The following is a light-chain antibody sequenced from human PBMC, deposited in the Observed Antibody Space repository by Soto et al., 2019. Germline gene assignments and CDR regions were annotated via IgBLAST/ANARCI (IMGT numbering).Light chain of an antibody. CDR3: QQSNNSPYT. CDR2: AAS. J-gene: IGKJ2*01. V-gene: IGKV1-12*02. Sequence: DLQMTQSPSSVSASVGDRVTITCRASHVISGWLAWYQKKPGKAPKLMIYAASRLESGDPSRSIGSGSGADFTLTISTLQSDDFPLYYCQQSNNSPYTFGRGTKLEIK. CDR1: HVISGW.